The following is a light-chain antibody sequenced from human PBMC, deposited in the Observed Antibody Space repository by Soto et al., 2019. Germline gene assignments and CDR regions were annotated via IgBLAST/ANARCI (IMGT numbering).Light chain of an antibody. CDR1: QSVTRG. CDR2: GAS. J-gene: IGKJ5*01. V-gene: IGKV3-15*01. CDR3: QQYNILPPVT. Sequence: EIVMTQSPATLSVSPGERATLSCRASQSVTRGLAWYQQKPGQAPRLLIYGASTRATGVPARFSGSGSGTEFPLTISSLESEDFAVYYCQQYNILPPVTFGQGTRLEIK.